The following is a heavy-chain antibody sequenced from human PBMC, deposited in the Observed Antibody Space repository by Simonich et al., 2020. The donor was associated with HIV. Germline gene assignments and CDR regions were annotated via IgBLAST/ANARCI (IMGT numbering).Heavy chain of an antibody. J-gene: IGHJ5*02. CDR2: ISPYNGNK. D-gene: IGHD1-1*01. V-gene: IGHV1-18*01. CDR1: GYSFTTYV. CDR3: AREGTGTRYSFDL. Sequence: QVQLVQSGNEVKKPGASVKVSCKASGYSFTTYVISWMRQAPGQGLEGMGGISPYNGNKKFEQKFQGRVTMTTDTSTNTAYMGLRSLRSDDTAVYYCAREGTGTRYSFDLWGQGTLVTVSS.